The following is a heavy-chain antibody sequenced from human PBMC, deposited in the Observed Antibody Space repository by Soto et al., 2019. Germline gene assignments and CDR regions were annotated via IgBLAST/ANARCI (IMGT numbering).Heavy chain of an antibody. CDR2: ITGSGGST. D-gene: IGHD3-22*01. V-gene: IGHV3-23*01. J-gene: IGHJ3*02. CDR1: GFTLSTYA. CDR3: VKHRVNPSVAFDI. Sequence: EVQLLESGGGLVQPGGSLRLSCVASGFTLSTYAMSWVRQAPGKGLEWVSGITGSGGSTYYADSVKGRFTISRDNSKSTVSLHMNSLRAEDTAVYYCVKHRVNPSVAFDIWGQGTMVTVSS.